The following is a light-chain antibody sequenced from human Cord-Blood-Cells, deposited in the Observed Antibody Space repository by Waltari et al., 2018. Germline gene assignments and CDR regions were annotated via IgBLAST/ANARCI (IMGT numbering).Light chain of an antibody. CDR2: KAA. CDR3: QQYNSYSPT. CDR1: QRISSW. V-gene: IGKV1-5*03. Sequence: IQMTQSPSTLSASVGHRVTITCRASQRISSWLAWYQQKPGKAPKLLTYKAASLESGVPSRFSGSGSGTEFTLTISSLQPDDFATYYCQQYNSYSPTFGGGTKVEIK. J-gene: IGKJ4*01.